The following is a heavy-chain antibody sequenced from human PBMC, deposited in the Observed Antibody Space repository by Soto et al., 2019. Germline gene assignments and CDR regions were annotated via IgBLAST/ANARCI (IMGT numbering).Heavy chain of an antibody. J-gene: IGHJ4*02. CDR2: IIPIFSKT. V-gene: IGHV1-69*01. Sequence: QVQLVQSGTEVKKTGSSVKVSCKASGGTFSTFGISWVRQAPGQGLEWMGGIIPIFSKTNVVQKFQGRITFTADESTRTAYMELTSLRSEDTAIYYCARDVVRSIGGDSWGQGTLVTVSS. CDR1: GGTFSTFG. D-gene: IGHD3-16*01. CDR3: ARDVVRSIGGDS.